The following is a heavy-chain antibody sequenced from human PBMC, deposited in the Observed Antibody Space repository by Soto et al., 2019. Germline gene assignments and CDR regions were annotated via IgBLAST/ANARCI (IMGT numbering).Heavy chain of an antibody. Sequence: EVQLVESGGGLAQPGRSLRLSCAASGFTFNDYAMHWVRQPPGKGLEWVSGITWNSGTIDYADSVKGRFTISRDNAKNSLYLQMNSLGPEDTAFYYCAKSTGGGTAGDAFDIWGKGTMVTVSS. V-gene: IGHV3-9*01. CDR1: GFTFNDYA. CDR3: AKSTGGGTAGDAFDI. CDR2: ITWNSGTI. J-gene: IGHJ3*02. D-gene: IGHD3-16*01.